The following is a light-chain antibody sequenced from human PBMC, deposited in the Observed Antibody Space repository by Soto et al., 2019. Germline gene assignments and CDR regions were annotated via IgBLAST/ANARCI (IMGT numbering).Light chain of an antibody. CDR1: SSDFGGYNY. CDR2: EVT. Sequence: QSALTQPPSASGSPGQSVTISCSGTSSDFGGYNYVSWFQQHPGKAPKLMIYEVTKRPSGVPDRFSGSKSGNTASLTVSGLQAEDEAEYYCSSYVGSNNFVFGTGTKVTVL. V-gene: IGLV2-8*01. J-gene: IGLJ1*01. CDR3: SSYVGSNNFV.